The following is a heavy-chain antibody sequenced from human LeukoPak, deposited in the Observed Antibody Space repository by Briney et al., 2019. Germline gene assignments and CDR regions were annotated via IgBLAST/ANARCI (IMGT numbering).Heavy chain of an antibody. D-gene: IGHD1-26*01. V-gene: IGHV3-7*01. J-gene: IGHJ4*02. Sequence: GGSLRLSCAASGFTFSSYWMSWVRQAPGKGLEWVANIKQDGSEKYYVDSVKGRFTISRDNAKNSLYLQMNSLRAEDTAVYYCARDKDGSGSWFDYWGQGTLVTVSS. CDR1: GFTFSSYW. CDR3: ARDKDGSGSWFDY. CDR2: IKQDGSEK.